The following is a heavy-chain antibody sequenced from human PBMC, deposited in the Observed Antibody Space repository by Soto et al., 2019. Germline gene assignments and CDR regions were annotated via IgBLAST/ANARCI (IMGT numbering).Heavy chain of an antibody. CDR3: ARVLWFGELYHYYYYGMDV. D-gene: IGHD3-10*01. CDR2: INHSGST. Sequence: XGTLSLTCAVCVGCVSSYYWSGIRKPPGKGLEWIGEINHSGSTNYNPSLKSRVTISVDTSKNQFSLKLSSVTAADTAVYYCARVLWFGELYHYYYYGMDVWGQGTTVTVSS. CDR1: VGCVSSYY. V-gene: IGHV4-34*01. J-gene: IGHJ6*02.